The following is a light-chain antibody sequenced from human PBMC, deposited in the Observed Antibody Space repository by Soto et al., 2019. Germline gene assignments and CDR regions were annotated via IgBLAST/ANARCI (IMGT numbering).Light chain of an antibody. Sequence: DIVLTQSPGILSLSRGERCTLSCRASQSVSNDFLAWYQQKPGQAPRLLMYGASTRATGIPARFSGSGSGTEFTLTISSLQSADFAVYFCQQYNNWARTFGQGTKVDI. CDR1: QSVSNDF. CDR2: GAS. J-gene: IGKJ1*01. CDR3: QQYNNWART. V-gene: IGKV3-15*01.